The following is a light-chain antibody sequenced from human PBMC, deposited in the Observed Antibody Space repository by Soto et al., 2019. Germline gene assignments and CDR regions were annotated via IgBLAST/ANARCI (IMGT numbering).Light chain of an antibody. CDR2: GAS. V-gene: IGKV3-20*01. CDR3: QQYGSSPPLT. CDR1: QSVSNNY. J-gene: IGKJ4*01. Sequence: EIVLTQSPDTLSLSPGERATLSCRASQSVSNNYLAWYQQKPGQAPRLLIYGASSRATGIPDRFSGSGSGTDFTLTISRLEPEDFAVYYCQQYGSSPPLTFGGGTKVDIK.